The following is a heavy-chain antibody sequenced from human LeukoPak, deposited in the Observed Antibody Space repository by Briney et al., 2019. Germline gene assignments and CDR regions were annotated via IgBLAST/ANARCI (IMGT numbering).Heavy chain of an antibody. J-gene: IGHJ4*02. V-gene: IGHV4-39*01. CDR3: ASGHYDSSGYYYPFDY. CDR2: IYYSGST. Sequence: SETLSLTCTVSGGSIRSSSYYWGGIRQPPGKGLEWLGSIYYSGSTYYNPSLKSRVTISVDTSKNQVSLRLSSVTAADTAVYYCASGHYDSSGYYYPFDYWGQGTLVTVSS. D-gene: IGHD3-22*01. CDR1: GGSIRSSSYY.